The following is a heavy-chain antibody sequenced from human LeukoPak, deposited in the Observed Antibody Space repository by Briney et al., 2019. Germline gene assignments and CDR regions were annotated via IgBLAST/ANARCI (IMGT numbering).Heavy chain of an antibody. V-gene: IGHV3-9*03. J-gene: IGHJ4*02. CDR1: GFTFDDYA. CDR3: AKDIRRSFLFFDY. CDR2: ISWNSGSI. D-gene: IGHD2/OR15-2a*01. Sequence: GGSLRLSCAVSGFTFDDYAMHWVRQAPGKGLEWVSGISWNSGSIGYADSVKGRFTISRDNAKNSLYMQMNSLRAEDMALYYCAKDIRRSFLFFDYWGQGTLVTVSS.